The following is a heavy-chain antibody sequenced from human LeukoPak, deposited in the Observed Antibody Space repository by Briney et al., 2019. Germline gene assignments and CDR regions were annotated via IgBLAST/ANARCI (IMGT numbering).Heavy chain of an antibody. CDR1: GFTFSSYG. D-gene: IGHD3-22*01. J-gene: IGHJ4*02. CDR2: ISYDGSNK. V-gene: IGHV3-30*18. CDR3: AKGLWDYYDSSGYVDY. Sequence: GGSLTLSCASSGFTFSSYGMHWVRQAPGKGLEWVAVISYDGSNKYYADSVKCRFTISRDNSKNTLYLRMNSRRAEDKAVYYCAKGLWDYYDSSGYVDYWGQGTLVTVSS.